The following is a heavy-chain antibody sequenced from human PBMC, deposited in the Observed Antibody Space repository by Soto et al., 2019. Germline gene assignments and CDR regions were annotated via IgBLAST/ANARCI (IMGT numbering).Heavy chain of an antibody. CDR1: GFTFSSYA. CDR2: ISGSGGST. J-gene: IGHJ4*02. Sequence: GGSLRLSCAASGFTFSSYAMSWVRQAPGKGLEWVSAISGSGGSTYYASSVKGRFTISKDNTKNTPHLQMNSLRAEATAVYYSANSWLIEYWGQGTLVTVSS. D-gene: IGHD6-13*01. CDR3: ANSWLIEY. V-gene: IGHV3-23*01.